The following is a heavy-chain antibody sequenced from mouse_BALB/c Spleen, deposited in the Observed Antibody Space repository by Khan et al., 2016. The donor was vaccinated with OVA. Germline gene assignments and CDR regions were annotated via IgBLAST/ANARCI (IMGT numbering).Heavy chain of an antibody. V-gene: IGHV3-2*02. CDR1: GYSITSGYG. CDR3: ARTARIKY. Sequence: EVQLQESGPGLVKPSQSLSLTCTVTGYSITSGYGWNWIRQFPGNKLEWMGYISYSGSTNNNLSLKSRNSITRDTSKNQFFLQLNSVTTEDTATYYCARTARIKYWGQGTTLTVSS. J-gene: IGHJ2*01. CDR2: ISYSGST. D-gene: IGHD1-2*01.